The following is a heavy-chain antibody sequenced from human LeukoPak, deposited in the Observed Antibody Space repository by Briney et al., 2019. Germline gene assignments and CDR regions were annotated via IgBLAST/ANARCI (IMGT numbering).Heavy chain of an antibody. CDR2: MNPNSGNT. CDR1: GYTFTSYD. V-gene: IGHV1-8*01. J-gene: IGHJ4*02. D-gene: IGHD5-18*01. CDR3: ARGGEARGYSYGREDF. Sequence: ASVKVSCKASGYTFTSYDINWVRQATGQGLEWMGWMNPNSGNTGYAQKFQGRVTMTRNTSISTAYMELSSLRSEDTAVYYCARGGEARGYSYGREDFWGQGTLGTVSS.